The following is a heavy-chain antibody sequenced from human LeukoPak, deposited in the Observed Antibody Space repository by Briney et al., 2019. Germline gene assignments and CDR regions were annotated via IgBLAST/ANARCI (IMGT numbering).Heavy chain of an antibody. CDR2: ISYSGGST. V-gene: IGHV3-23*01. J-gene: IGHJ5*02. D-gene: IGHD2-2*01. CDR3: AKDLMTSFKNWFDP. CDR1: GFTFSSNA. Sequence: GGSLRLSCAASGFTFSSNAMSWVRQAPGKGLEWVSGISYSGGSTYYADSVKGRFTISRDNSKNTLYLQMNSLRAEDTAVYYCAKDLMTSFKNWFDPWGQGTLVTVSS.